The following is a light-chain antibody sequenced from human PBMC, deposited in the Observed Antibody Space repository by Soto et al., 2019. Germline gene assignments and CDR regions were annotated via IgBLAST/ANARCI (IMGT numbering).Light chain of an antibody. J-gene: IGKJ3*01. V-gene: IGKV1-17*01. Sequence: DIQMTQSPSFLPPSIGDRVTITCRASQGFRDDLSWFQQKPGKAPERLIYRASFLQAGVPSRFSGSGSGTEFTLTIISLQPEDFATYYCLQHSSYPFTFGPVTDVHVK. CDR2: RAS. CDR3: LQHSSYPFT. CDR1: QGFRDD.